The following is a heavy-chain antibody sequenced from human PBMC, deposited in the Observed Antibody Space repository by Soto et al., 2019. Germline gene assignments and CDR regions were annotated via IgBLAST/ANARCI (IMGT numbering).Heavy chain of an antibody. Sequence: EVQLVESGGGLIQPGGSLRLSCAASGFTVSSNYMSWVRQAPGKGLEWVSVIYSGGSTYYADSVKGRFTISRDNSKNTLYLQMNSRRAEDTAVYYCASGYSSSSRIHRAFDIWGQGTMVTVSS. CDR2: IYSGGST. CDR3: ASGYSSSSRIHRAFDI. V-gene: IGHV3-53*01. D-gene: IGHD6-6*01. CDR1: GFTVSSNY. J-gene: IGHJ3*02.